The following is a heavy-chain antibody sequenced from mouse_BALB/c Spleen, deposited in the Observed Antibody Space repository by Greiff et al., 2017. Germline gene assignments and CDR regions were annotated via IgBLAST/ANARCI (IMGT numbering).Heavy chain of an antibody. D-gene: IGHD4-1*01. Sequence: VKLVESGPGLVAPSQSLSITCTVSGFSLTSYGVHWVRQPPGKGLEWLGVIWAGGSTNYNSALMSRLSISKDNSKSQVFLKMNSLQTDDTAMYYCARDGGTGRGYFDYWGQGTTLTVSS. CDR3: ARDGGTGRGYFDY. CDR2: IWAGGST. CDR1: GFSLTSYG. V-gene: IGHV2-9*02. J-gene: IGHJ2*01.